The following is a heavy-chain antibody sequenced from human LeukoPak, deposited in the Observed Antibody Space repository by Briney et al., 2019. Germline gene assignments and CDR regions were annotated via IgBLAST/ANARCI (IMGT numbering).Heavy chain of an antibody. Sequence: GGSLRLSCAASEFTFSSYEMNWVRQAPGKGLEWVSYISSSGSTIYYADSVKGRFTISRDNAKNSLYLQMNSLRAEDTAVYYCARDDEYYFDYWGQGTLVTVSS. CDR3: ARDDEYYFDY. CDR1: EFTFSSYE. V-gene: IGHV3-48*03. J-gene: IGHJ4*02. CDR2: ISSSGSTI.